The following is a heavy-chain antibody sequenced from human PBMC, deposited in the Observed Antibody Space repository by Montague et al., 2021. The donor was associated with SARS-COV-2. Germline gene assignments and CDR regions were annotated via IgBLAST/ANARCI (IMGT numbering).Heavy chain of an antibody. Sequence: SLRLSCAASGFNFTNYNINWVRQPPGTGLEWVSSISGSGFGGPYIYYSDPVKGRFTIARDNTKNSVYLQMNSLRAEDTVLYYCAGESVSSFGVVIFGMDVGGRGTRVTV. D-gene: IGHD3-3*01. CDR3: AGESVSSFGVVIFGMDV. CDR1: GFNFTNYN. CDR2: ISGSGFGGPYI. V-gene: IGHV3-21*01. J-gene: IGHJ6*01.